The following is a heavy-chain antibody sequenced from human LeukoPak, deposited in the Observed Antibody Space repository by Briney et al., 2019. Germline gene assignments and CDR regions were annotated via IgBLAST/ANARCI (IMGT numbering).Heavy chain of an antibody. CDR2: ISSSSSTI. J-gene: IGHJ3*02. CDR1: GFTFSSYS. CDR3: ASSIAARGAFDI. V-gene: IGHV3-48*01. Sequence: GGSLRLSCAASGFTFSSYSMNWVRQAPGKGLEWVSYISSSSSTIYYADSVKGRFTISRDNAKNSLYLQMNSLRAEDTAVYYCASSIAARGAFDIWGQGTMVTVSS. D-gene: IGHD6-6*01.